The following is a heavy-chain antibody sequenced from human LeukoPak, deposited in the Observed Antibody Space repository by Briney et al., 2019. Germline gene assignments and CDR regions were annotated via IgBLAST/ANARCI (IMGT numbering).Heavy chain of an antibody. V-gene: IGHV1-18*01. J-gene: IGHJ4*02. Sequence: ASVKVSCKASGYTFTNYVINWVRQAPGQGLEWMGWISAYKGDTNYAQKLQGRVTMTTGTSTSTAYMELRSLRSDDTAVYYCARDDSSGYKRDFDYWGQGTLVTVSS. CDR1: GYTFTNYV. CDR3: ARDDSSGYKRDFDY. CDR2: ISAYKGDT. D-gene: IGHD3-22*01.